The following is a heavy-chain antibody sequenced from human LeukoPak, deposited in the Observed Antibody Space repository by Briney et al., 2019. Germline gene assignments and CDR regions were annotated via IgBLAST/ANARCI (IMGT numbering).Heavy chain of an antibody. Sequence: GGSLRLSCAASGLRFSDYYVSWIRQAPGKGLQWVSYISSGGDIMHYADSVKGRFTISRDNSKNTLYLQMNSLRAEDTAVYYCAKDRSGSYYAADYWGQGTLVTVSS. CDR3: AKDRSGSYYAADY. V-gene: IGHV3-11*04. CDR1: GLRFSDYY. CDR2: ISSGGDIM. J-gene: IGHJ4*02. D-gene: IGHD1-26*01.